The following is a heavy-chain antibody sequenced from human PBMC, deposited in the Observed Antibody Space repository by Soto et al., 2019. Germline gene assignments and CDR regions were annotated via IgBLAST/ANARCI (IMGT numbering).Heavy chain of an antibody. CDR1: GYTFTSYA. V-gene: IGHV1-3*01. CDR2: INAGNGNT. D-gene: IGHD6-19*01. CDR3: ARKVVGKGYSSGWYYFDY. J-gene: IGHJ4*02. Sequence: EASVKVSCKASGYTFTSYAMHWVRQAPGQRLEWMGWINAGNGNTKYSQKFQGRVTITRDTSASTAYMELSSLRSEDTAVYYCARKVVGKGYSSGWYYFDYWGQGTLVTVS.